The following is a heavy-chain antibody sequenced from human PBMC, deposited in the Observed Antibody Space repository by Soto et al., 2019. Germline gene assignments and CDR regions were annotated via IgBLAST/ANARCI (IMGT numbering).Heavy chain of an antibody. Sequence: VQLVESGGGVVQPGRSLRLSCAASGLTFSDDARHWVRQAPGKGLAWVAVVSHDGRNTHYADSVKGRFTISRDSYKNTVSLKMASLRGADTAVYYCAKGGRRWLVTSGFNYWGQGDLVTVSS. V-gene: IGHV3-30*18. CDR1: GLTFSDDA. J-gene: IGHJ4*02. CDR3: AKGGRRWLVTSGFNY. CDR2: VSHDGRNT. D-gene: IGHD6-19*01.